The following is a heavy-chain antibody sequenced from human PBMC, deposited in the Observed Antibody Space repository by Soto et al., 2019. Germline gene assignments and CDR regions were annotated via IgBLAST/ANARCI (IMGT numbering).Heavy chain of an antibody. J-gene: IGHJ6*02. CDR2: ISGSGGGT. V-gene: IGHV3-23*01. Sequence: PGGSLRLSCAASGFTFSSYAMSWVRQAPGKGLEWVSSISGSGGGTYYADSVKGRFTFSRDNSKDTLYLQMNSLRAEDTAVYYCAKVNNHYYYDMDVWGQGTTVTVSS. CDR3: AKVNNHYYYDMDV. CDR1: GFTFSSYA.